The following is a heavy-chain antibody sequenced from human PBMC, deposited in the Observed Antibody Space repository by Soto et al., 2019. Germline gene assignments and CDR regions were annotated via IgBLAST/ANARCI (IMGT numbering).Heavy chain of an antibody. Sequence: SQTLSLTCAISGDSVSSNSAAWNWIRQSPSRGLEWLGRTYYRSKWYNDYAVSVKSRITINPDTSKNQFSLQLNSVTPEDTAVYYCARARYSSGWYAYWLDPWGQGTLVTVSS. V-gene: IGHV6-1*01. CDR1: GDSVSSNSAA. D-gene: IGHD6-19*01. CDR2: TYYRSKWYN. CDR3: ARARYSSGWYAYWLDP. J-gene: IGHJ5*02.